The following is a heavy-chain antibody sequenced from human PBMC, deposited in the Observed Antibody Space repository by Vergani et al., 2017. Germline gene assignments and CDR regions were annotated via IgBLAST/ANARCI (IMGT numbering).Heavy chain of an antibody. CDR1: GGSISSGGYY. CDR2: IYYSGST. J-gene: IGHJ4*02. V-gene: IGHV4-31*03. D-gene: IGHD2-2*01. Sequence: QVQLQESGPGLVKPSQTLSLTCTVSGGSISSGGYYWSWIRQHPGEGLEWIGYIYYSGSTYYNPSLKSRVTISVDTSENQFSLKLSSVTAADTAVYYCARGRPYCSSTSCQGGPVDYWGQGTLVTVSS. CDR3: ARGRPYCSSTSCQGGPVDY.